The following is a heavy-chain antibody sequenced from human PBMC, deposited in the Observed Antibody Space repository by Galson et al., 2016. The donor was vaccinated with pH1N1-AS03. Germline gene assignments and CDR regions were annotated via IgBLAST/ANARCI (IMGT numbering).Heavy chain of an antibody. Sequence: SETLSLTCTLSGDSIGGYYWSWVRQPAGEGLQWLGRMYASGDTLYNPSLKSRLTMSVDTSKNHFSLKLSSVTAADTAVYYCARERQWVSGDSGPRYGMDVWGQGTTVTVSS. CDR2: MYASGDT. V-gene: IGHV4-4*07. CDR1: GDSIGGYY. J-gene: IGHJ6*02. CDR3: ARERQWVSGDSGPRYGMDV. D-gene: IGHD3-10*02.